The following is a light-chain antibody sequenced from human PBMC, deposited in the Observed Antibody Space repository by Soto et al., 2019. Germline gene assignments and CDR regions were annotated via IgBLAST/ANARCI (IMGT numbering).Light chain of an antibody. CDR3: HQYNNWWT. CDR2: GAS. V-gene: IGKV3D-15*01. Sequence: EIVMTQSPATLSVSPGERATLSCRASQTVSTSLAWYQQKPGRAPRLLIYGASTRARGVPARFRGRGSGEEFPLTISSLQSEDSAVYYCHQYNNWWTFGQGTKVDI. CDR1: QTVSTS. J-gene: IGKJ1*01.